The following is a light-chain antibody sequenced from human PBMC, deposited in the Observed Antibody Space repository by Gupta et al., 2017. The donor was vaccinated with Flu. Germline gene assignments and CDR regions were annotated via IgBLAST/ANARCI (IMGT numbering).Light chain of an antibody. CDR1: SSNIGSNA. J-gene: IGLJ3*02. CDR2: INN. Sequence: QSVMTQPPSASATTGQRVTISCSGSSSNIGSNAVTWYQQLPGTAPKLLIYINNKRPPGVPVRFSGSRSGTSASLAISGLQSEDVADYYCVAWDDSLNGWVFGGGTKLTVL. V-gene: IGLV1-44*01. CDR3: VAWDDSLNGWV.